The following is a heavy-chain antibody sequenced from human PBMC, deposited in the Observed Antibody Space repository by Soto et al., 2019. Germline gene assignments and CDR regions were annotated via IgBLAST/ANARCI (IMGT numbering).Heavy chain of an antibody. CDR3: ARGRGVVIPAGTPDAFDV. Sequence: ASVKVSCKASGYTFNKYGFNWVRQAPGQGLEWMGRISAFNDYTNLAQKFQGRVTLTTDASTNTAYMELQILGSDDTAMYYCARGRGVVIPAGTPDAFDVWGQGTKVTVSS. CDR2: ISAFNDYT. D-gene: IGHD6-13*01. J-gene: IGHJ3*01. CDR1: GYTFNKYG. V-gene: IGHV1-18*01.